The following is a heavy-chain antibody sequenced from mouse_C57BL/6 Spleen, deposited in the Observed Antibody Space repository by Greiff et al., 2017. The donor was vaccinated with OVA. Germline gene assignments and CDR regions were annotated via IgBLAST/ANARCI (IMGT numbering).Heavy chain of an antibody. D-gene: IGHD1-1*01. CDR3: AREFYGSRGAWFAD. CDR2: IHPNSGST. CDR1: GYTFTSYW. V-gene: IGHV1-64*01. Sequence: QVQLQQPGAELVKPGASVKLSCKASGYTFTSYWMHWVKQRPGQGLEWIGMIHPNSGSTNYNEKFKNKATLTVDKSSSTAYMQLSSLTSEDSAVYYCAREFYGSRGAWFADWGQGTLVTVSA. J-gene: IGHJ3*01.